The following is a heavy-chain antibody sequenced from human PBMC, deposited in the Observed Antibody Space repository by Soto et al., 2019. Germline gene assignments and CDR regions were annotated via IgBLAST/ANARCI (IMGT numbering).Heavy chain of an antibody. Sequence: QDHLVQSGDEVKKPGASVKVSCKASGYSFTTFGLSWVRQAPGQGLEWMGWISTYNGNTEYAQKFLGRVTLTTETSTTTAYMELRGLKSEDTGVYYCVRDGGYQGSGFEYWGQGTLVSVSS. CDR2: ISTYNGNT. CDR3: VRDGGYQGSGFEY. CDR1: GYSFTTFG. J-gene: IGHJ4*02. V-gene: IGHV1-18*04. D-gene: IGHD3-10*01.